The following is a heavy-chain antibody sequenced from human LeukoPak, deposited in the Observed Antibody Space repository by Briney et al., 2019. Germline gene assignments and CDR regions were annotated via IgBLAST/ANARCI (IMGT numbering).Heavy chain of an antibody. CDR3: AREYSSSSDAFDI. J-gene: IGHJ3*02. CDR2: IWYDGSNK. Sequence: GRSLRLSCAASGFTFSSYGMHWVRQAPGKGLEWVAVIWYDGSNKYYADSVKGRFTISRDNSKNTLYLQMNSLRAEDTAVYYCAREYSSSSDAFDIWGQGTMVTVSS. V-gene: IGHV3-33*01. CDR1: GFTFSSYG. D-gene: IGHD6-6*01.